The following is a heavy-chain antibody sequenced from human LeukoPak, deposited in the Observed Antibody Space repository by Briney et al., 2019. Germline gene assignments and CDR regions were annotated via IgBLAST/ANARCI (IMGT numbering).Heavy chain of an antibody. CDR3: ARGRENDYGSGSLPLYYHYYGMDV. V-gene: IGHV4-34*01. CDR1: GCSFRNYD. Sequence: SETLSLTCAVYGCSFRNYDWSWIRLPPGKRLEGSAEINHSGSTNYNPSLKSRVTISVDTSKNQFSLKLSSMTAADTAVYYCARGRENDYGSGSLPLYYHYYGMDVWGKGTTVTVSS. CDR2: INHSGST. D-gene: IGHD3-10*01. J-gene: IGHJ6*04.